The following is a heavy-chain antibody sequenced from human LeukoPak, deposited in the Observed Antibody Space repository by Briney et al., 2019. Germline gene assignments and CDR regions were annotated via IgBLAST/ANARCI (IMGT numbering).Heavy chain of an antibody. D-gene: IGHD3-22*01. CDR1: GYTFNNNG. CDR2: ISTYNGNT. V-gene: IGHV1-18*01. Sequence: ASVKVSCKASGYTFNNNGISWVRQAPGQGLEWMGWISTYNGNTNYAQKLQGRVTMTTDTSTSTAYMELRSLRSDDTAVYYCARAYYDSSGYLYWFDPWGQGTLVTVSS. J-gene: IGHJ5*02. CDR3: ARAYYDSSGYLYWFDP.